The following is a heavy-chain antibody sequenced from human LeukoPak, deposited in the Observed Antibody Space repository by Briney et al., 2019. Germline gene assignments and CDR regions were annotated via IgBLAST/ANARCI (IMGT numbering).Heavy chain of an antibody. V-gene: IGHV3-7*03. CDR1: GFTFSSYW. J-gene: IGHJ1*01. D-gene: IGHD6-13*01. CDR3: AKEAVRSSIAVAGTRYFQH. Sequence: PGGSLRLSCAASGFTFSSYWMSWVRQAPGKGLEWVANIKQDESEKHYVDSVKGRFTISRDNAKNSLYLQMNSLRAEDTAVYYCAKEAVRSSIAVAGTRYFQHWGQGTLVTVSS. CDR2: IKQDESEK.